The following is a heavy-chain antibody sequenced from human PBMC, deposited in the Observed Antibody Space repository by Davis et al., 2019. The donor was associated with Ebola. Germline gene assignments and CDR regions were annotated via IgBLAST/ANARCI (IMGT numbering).Heavy chain of an antibody. CDR1: VITFSSYA. Sequence: GESLKISCADSVITFSSYAMTWVRQAPGKGLEWVSAISGSGGTTYYAGSVKGRFTVSRDNSKKTMYLQMNSLRAEDTALYYCAKDKSRGGLISYYYGMDVWGKGTTVTVSS. V-gene: IGHV3-23*01. D-gene: IGHD2-8*01. CDR2: ISGSGGTT. CDR3: AKDKSRGGLISYYYGMDV. J-gene: IGHJ6*04.